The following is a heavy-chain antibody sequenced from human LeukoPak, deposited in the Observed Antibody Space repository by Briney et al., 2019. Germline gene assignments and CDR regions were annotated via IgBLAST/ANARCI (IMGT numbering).Heavy chain of an antibody. CDR2: ISRSSSYI. V-gene: IGHV3-21*01. D-gene: IGHD6-19*01. CDR1: GFTFNSYS. Sequence: GESLRLSCAASGFTFNSYSMNWVRQAPGKGLEWVSSISRSSSYIYYADSVKGRFTISRDNAKNSLYLEMNSLRAEDTAVYYCARAVAGAFDYWGQGTLVAVSS. CDR3: ARAVAGAFDY. J-gene: IGHJ4*02.